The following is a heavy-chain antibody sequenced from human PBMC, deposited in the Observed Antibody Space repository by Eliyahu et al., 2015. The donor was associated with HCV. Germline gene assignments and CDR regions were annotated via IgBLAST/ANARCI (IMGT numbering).Heavy chain of an antibody. D-gene: IGHD6-19*01. V-gene: IGHV4-59*01. Sequence: QVQLQESGPGLVKPSETLSLTCIVSGGSITTYYWSWIRQPPGKGLEWIGYIHYRGSTNYNPPLKSRVTISLDTSKNQFSLNLTSVTAADTAVYYCASGGGGIAVAGTGGWFDPWGQGTLVTVSS. J-gene: IGHJ5*02. CDR1: GGSITTYY. CDR3: ASGGGGIAVAGTGGWFDP. CDR2: IHYRGST.